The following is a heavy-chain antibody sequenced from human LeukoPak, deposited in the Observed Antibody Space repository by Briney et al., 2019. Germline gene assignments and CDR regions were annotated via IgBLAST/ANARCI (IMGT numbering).Heavy chain of an antibody. D-gene: IGHD3-3*01. Sequence: GGSLRLSCAASGFTFSSYSMNWVRQAPGKGLEWVSSISSSSSYIYYADSVKGRFTISRDNAKNSLYLQMNSLRADDTAFYYCAKDQAFGVLPDWGQGTLVTVSS. CDR3: AKDQAFGVLPD. J-gene: IGHJ4*02. V-gene: IGHV3-21*04. CDR2: ISSSSSYI. CDR1: GFTFSSYS.